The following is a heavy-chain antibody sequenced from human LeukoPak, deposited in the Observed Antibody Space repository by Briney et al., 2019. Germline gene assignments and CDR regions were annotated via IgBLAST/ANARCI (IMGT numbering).Heavy chain of an antibody. Sequence: PGGSLRLSCAASGFTFSTYAMGWVRQAPGKGREWVSSIKGSGGDPFYADSVKGRFTISRDNSKNMLFLQLNSLRAEDSAVYYCAKGGHDFNPFYWWGQGTLVTVSS. V-gene: IGHV3-23*01. CDR1: GFTFSTYA. J-gene: IGHJ4*02. D-gene: IGHD2-21*02. CDR2: IKGSGGDP. CDR3: AKGGHDFNPFYW.